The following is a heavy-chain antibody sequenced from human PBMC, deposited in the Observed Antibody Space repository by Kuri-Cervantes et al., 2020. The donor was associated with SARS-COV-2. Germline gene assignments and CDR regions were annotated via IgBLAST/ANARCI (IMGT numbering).Heavy chain of an antibody. CDR2: MNPNSGNT. CDR1: GYTFTSYD. CDR3: SVFECGGVSLNWFDP. D-gene: IGHD2-21*01. V-gene: IGHV1-8*01. J-gene: IGHJ5*02. Sequence: ASVTVSCKASGYTFTSYDINWVRQAAGQGLEWMGWMNPNSGNTGYAQKFQGRVTLTRNTSISTDYMELSRLRTDATAVYYCSVFECGGVSLNWFDPWGQGTLVTVSS.